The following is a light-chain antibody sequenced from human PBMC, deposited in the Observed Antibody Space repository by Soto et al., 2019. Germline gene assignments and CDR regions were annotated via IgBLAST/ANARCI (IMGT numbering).Light chain of an antibody. CDR3: QQYNTWPST. J-gene: IGKJ1*01. Sequence: EIVITHAPVALSVSPGGRATLSCRASQSISDTVAWYQQEPGQAPRLLIYSTSSRATGIPGRFSGSGSGTDFTLSISSLQSEDLAVYYCQQYNTWPSTFGQGTKVDIK. CDR2: STS. CDR1: QSISDT. V-gene: IGKV3-15*01.